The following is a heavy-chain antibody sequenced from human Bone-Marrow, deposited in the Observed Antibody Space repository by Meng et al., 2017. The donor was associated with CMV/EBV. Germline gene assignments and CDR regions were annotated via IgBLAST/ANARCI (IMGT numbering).Heavy chain of an antibody. D-gene: IGHD2-2*01. CDR2: ISSSSSYI. J-gene: IGHJ6*02. Sequence: GESLKISCAASGFTFSSYSMNWVRQAPGKGLEWVSSISSSSSYIYYADSVKGRFTISRDNAKNSLYLQMNSLRAEDTAVYYCARDLRDIVVVPAARGGMDVWGQGTTVTVSS. V-gene: IGHV3-21*01. CDR1: GFTFSSYS. CDR3: ARDLRDIVVVPAARGGMDV.